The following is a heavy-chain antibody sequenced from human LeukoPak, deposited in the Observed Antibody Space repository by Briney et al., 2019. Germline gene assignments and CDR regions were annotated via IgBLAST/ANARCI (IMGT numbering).Heavy chain of an antibody. CDR3: AREDTAMVPIDY. V-gene: IGHV3-21*01. D-gene: IGHD5-18*01. Sequence: GSLSLCCAASGFTFSSYSMNWVRQAPRKGLEWVSSITSSSSYIYYADSVKGRFTISRDNAKNSLYLQMNSLRAEDTAVYYCAREDTAMVPIDYWGQGTLVTVSS. CDR2: ITSSSSYI. J-gene: IGHJ4*02. CDR1: GFTFSSYS.